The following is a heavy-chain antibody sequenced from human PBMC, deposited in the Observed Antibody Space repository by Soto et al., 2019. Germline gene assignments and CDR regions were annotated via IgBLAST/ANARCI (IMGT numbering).Heavy chain of an antibody. CDR3: VREMGPCCDWSYNFDY. J-gene: IGHJ4*02. D-gene: IGHD3-9*01. V-gene: IGHV3-64D*06. CDR2: ISNNGSDT. Sequence: PGGSLRLSCSASGFIFEIYTIHWVRQAPGKGLQFVSAISNNGSDTYYADSVKGGFTISRDNSRNTLYLQMNSLRPDDTGVYYCVREMGPCCDWSYNFDYWGQGTLVTVSS. CDR1: GFIFEIYT.